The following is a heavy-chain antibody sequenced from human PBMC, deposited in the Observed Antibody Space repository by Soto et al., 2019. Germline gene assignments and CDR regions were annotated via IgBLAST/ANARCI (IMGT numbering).Heavy chain of an antibody. CDR1: GFTFSSYS. Sequence: EVQLVESGGGLVKPGGSLRLSCAASGFTFSSYSIHWVRQAPGKGLEWVASISGASSSIDFADSVKGRFTISGDNVNDSVFVQMKSMRAEDTGIYYCGRYDAFKAFDLWGQGTMVTVSS. CDR3: GRYDAFKAFDL. D-gene: IGHD1-1*01. CDR2: ISGASSSI. J-gene: IGHJ3*01. V-gene: IGHV3-21*01.